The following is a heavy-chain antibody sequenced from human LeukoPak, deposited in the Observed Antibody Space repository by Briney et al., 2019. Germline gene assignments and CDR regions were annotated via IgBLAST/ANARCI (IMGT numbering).Heavy chain of an antibody. CDR3: ARAPYYDFWCGYSFYFDY. Sequence: PSETLSLTCTVSGGSISSGDYYWSWIRQPPGKGLEWIGYIYYSGSTYYNPSLKSRVTISVDTSKNQFSLKLSSVTAADTAVYYCARAPYYDFWCGYSFYFDYWGQGTLVTVSS. CDR1: GGSISSGDYY. D-gene: IGHD3-3*01. V-gene: IGHV4-30-4*01. J-gene: IGHJ4*02. CDR2: IYYSGST.